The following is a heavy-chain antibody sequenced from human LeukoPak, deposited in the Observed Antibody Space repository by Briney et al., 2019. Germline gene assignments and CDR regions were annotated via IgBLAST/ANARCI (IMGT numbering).Heavy chain of an antibody. Sequence: SETLSLTCSVSGDSISTDYWSWIRQPPGKGLEWIGYISHTGNTKYNPSLQSRVTISLDTSKNQFSLNLSSVTAADAAIYYCARVGRGDQTWGSYSFDYWGQGTLVTVSS. D-gene: IGHD3-16*01. CDR3: ARVGRGDQTWGSYSFDY. CDR2: ISHTGNT. CDR1: GDSISTDY. J-gene: IGHJ4*02. V-gene: IGHV4-59*01.